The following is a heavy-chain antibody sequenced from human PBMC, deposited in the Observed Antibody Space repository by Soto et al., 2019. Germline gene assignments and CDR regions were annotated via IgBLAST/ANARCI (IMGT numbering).Heavy chain of an antibody. J-gene: IGHJ4*02. CDR1: GFTFSSYA. CDR2: SSGSGGST. Sequence: GGSLRLSCAASGFTFSSYAMSWVRQAPGKGLEWVSASSGSGGSTYYADSVKGRFTISRDNSKNTLYLQMNSLRAEDTAVYYCAKHDYGGGTYYFDYWGQGTLVTVSS. CDR3: AKHDYGGGTYYFDY. D-gene: IGHD4-17*01. V-gene: IGHV3-23*01.